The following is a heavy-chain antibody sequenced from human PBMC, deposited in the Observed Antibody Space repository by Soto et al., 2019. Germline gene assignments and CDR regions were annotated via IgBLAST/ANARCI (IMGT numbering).Heavy chain of an antibody. J-gene: IGHJ6*03. Sequence: EVQLVESGGGLVQPGGSLKLSCAASGFTFSGSAMHWVRQASGKGLEWVGRIRSKANSYATAYAASVKGRFTISRDDSKNTAYLQMNSPKTEDTAVYYCTHQTGIEDTVTTYYYYYMDVWGKGTTVTVSS. CDR1: GFTFSGSA. D-gene: IGHD4-4*01. CDR2: IRSKANSYAT. V-gene: IGHV3-73*01. CDR3: THQTGIEDTVTTYYYYYMDV.